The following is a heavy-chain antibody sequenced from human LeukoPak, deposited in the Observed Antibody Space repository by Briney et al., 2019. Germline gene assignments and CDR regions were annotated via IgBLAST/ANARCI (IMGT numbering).Heavy chain of an antibody. D-gene: IGHD3-22*01. CDR3: ARDGFDDSSGSYYVPCLY. CDR1: GFTVSSNY. Sequence: GGSLRLSCAASGFTVSSNYMSWVRQAPGKGLEWVSVIYSGGSTHYADSVKGRFTISRDNSKNTVYLQMNSLRAEDTAVYYCARDGFDDSSGSYYVPCLYWGQGTLVTVSS. J-gene: IGHJ4*02. V-gene: IGHV3-53*01. CDR2: IYSGGST.